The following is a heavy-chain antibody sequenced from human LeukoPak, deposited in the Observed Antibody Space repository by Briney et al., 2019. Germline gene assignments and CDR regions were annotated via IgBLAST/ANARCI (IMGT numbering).Heavy chain of an antibody. V-gene: IGHV3-30*04. CDR3: ARGTDYTSSYYYHYPMDV. J-gene: IGHJ6*03. D-gene: IGHD6-6*01. CDR1: GFSFSTFD. Sequence: GGSLRLSCAASGFSFSTFDMHWVRQAPGKGLEWVSYISYGESNIYYADSVKGRFTISRDNSNNTLYLQMNSLRGDDTAAYYCARGTDYTSSYYYHYPMDVWGKGTTVTVSS. CDR2: ISYGESNI.